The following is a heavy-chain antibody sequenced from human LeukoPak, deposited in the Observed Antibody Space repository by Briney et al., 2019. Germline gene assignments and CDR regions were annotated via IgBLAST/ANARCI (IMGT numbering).Heavy chain of an antibody. V-gene: IGHV1-46*01. J-gene: IGHJ4*02. Sequence: ASVKVSCKASGYTFTSYYMHWVRQAPGQGLEWMGIINPSGGSTSYTQKFQGRVTMIRDTSTSTAYMELRSLRSDDTAVYYCARDGGIVVVPAAIDYWGQGTLVTVSS. CDR3: ARDGGIVVVPAAIDY. CDR1: GYTFTSYY. CDR2: INPSGGST. D-gene: IGHD2-2*02.